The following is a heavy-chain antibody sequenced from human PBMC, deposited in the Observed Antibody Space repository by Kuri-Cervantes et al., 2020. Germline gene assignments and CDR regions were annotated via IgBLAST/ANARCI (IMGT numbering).Heavy chain of an antibody. D-gene: IGHD6-6*01. J-gene: IGHJ4*02. CDR3: ARDWEAARVFDY. CDR1: GFTFDDYG. V-gene: IGHV3-20*04. CDR2: INWNGGST. Sequence: GESLKISCAASGFTFDDYGMSWVRQAPGKGLEWVSGINWNGGSTGYADSVKGRFTISRDNAKNSLYLQMNSLRDEDTAVYYCARDWEAARVFDYWGQGTLVTVSS.